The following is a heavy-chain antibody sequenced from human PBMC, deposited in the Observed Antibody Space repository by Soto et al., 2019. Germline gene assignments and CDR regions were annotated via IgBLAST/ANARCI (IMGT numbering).Heavy chain of an antibody. V-gene: IGHV3-23*01. D-gene: IGHD2-2*01. Sequence: HPGGSLRLSCAASGFTFSDYALSWVRQAPGKGLEWVSTVLGRGIITHYADSVKGRFTISRDNSKNTVFLQMDSLRAEDTAVYFCAKGKGYCTTTSCSADWFDPWGQGALVTVSS. CDR2: VLGRGIIT. CDR1: GFTFSDYA. J-gene: IGHJ5*02. CDR3: AKGKGYCTTTSCSADWFDP.